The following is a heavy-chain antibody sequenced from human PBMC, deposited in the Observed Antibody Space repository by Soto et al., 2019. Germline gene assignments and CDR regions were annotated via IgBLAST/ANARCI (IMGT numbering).Heavy chain of an antibody. D-gene: IGHD2-2*01. CDR1: GGTFGSYA. V-gene: IGHV1-69*01. CDR2: IIPIPGTA. J-gene: IGHJ6*04. CDR3: ARSQGSSSSLEIYYYYYYGIDV. Sequence: QVQLVQSGAEVKKPGSSVKVSCKASGGTFGSYAISWVRQAPGQGLEWMGGIIPIPGTANYAQKFQGRVTIAADESTSTAYMELSSLRSEDTAVYYCARSQGSSSSLEIYYYYYYGIDVWGKGTTVTVSS.